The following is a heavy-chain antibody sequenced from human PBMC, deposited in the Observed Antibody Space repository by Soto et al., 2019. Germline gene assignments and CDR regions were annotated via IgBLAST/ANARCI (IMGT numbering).Heavy chain of an antibody. Sequence: PSETLSLTCAVYGGSFSGYYWSWIRQPPGKGLEWIGEINHSESTNYNPSLKSRVTISVDTSKNQFSLKLSSVTAADTAVYYCARLRNYYDSSGYYYYYYYGMDVWGQGTTVTVSS. CDR3: ARLRNYYDSSGYYYYYYYGMDV. D-gene: IGHD3-22*01. CDR1: GGSFSGYY. J-gene: IGHJ6*02. V-gene: IGHV4-34*01. CDR2: INHSEST.